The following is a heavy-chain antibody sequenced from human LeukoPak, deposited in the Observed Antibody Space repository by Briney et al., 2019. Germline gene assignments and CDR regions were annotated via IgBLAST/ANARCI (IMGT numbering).Heavy chain of an antibody. CDR2: ISGSGGST. CDR3: ATDYFDRSGDYTVDY. CDR1: GFTFSSYA. V-gene: IGHV3-23*01. D-gene: IGHD3-22*01. Sequence: PGGPLRLSCAASGFTFSSYAMSWARQAPGKGLEWVSAISGSGGSTYYADSVKGRFPISRDNSQNTVFLQMNSLRAEDTAVYYCATDYFDRSGDYTVDYWGQGSLVTVSS. J-gene: IGHJ4*02.